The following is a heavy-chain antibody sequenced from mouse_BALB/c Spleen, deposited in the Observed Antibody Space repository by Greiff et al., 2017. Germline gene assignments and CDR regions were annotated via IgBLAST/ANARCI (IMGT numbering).Heavy chain of an antibody. CDR2: ISTYYGDA. J-gene: IGHJ1*01. V-gene: IGHV1S137*01. Sequence: VKLVESGAELVRPGVSVKISCKGSGYTFTDYAMHWVKQSHAKSLEWIGVISTYYGDASYNQKFKGKATMTVDKSSSTAYMELARLTSEDSAIYYCARSDDYDDWYFDVWGAGTTVTVSS. D-gene: IGHD2-4*01. CDR3: ARSDDYDDWYFDV. CDR1: GYTFTDYA.